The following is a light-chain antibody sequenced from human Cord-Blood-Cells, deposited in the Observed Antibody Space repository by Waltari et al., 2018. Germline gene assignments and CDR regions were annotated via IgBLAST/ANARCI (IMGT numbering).Light chain of an antibody. V-gene: IGLV2-14*01. Sequence: QSALTQPASVSGSPGQSITISCTGTSSDVGGYNYVSWYQQHPGKAPKLMIYDVSKRPSGVSNRFSGSKAGNTASLTISGRQAEDEADYYCSSYTSSSTFVVFGGGTKLTVL. J-gene: IGLJ2*01. CDR2: DVS. CDR3: SSYTSSSTFVV. CDR1: SSDVGGYNY.